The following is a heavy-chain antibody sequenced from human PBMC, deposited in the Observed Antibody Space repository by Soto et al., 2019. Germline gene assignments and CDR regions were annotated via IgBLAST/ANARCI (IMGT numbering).Heavy chain of an antibody. Sequence: QVQLVQSGAEVKKPGSSVKVSCKASGGTFSSYAISWVRQAPGQGLEWMGGIIPIFGTADYAQKFQGRVTMTADESTSTAYMELGSRRSEDTAVYYCASHYDSSGDYYRGLDYWGQGTLVTVSS. CDR1: GGTFSSYA. J-gene: IGHJ4*02. D-gene: IGHD3-22*01. V-gene: IGHV1-69*12. CDR2: IIPIFGTA. CDR3: ASHYDSSGDYYRGLDY.